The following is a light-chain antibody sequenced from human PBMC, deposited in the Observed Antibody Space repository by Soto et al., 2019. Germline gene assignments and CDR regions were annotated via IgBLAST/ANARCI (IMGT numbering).Light chain of an antibody. V-gene: IGLV2-11*01. Sequence: QSVLTQPLSVSGSPGQSVTISRTGTSSDVGGYNYVSWYQQHPGKAPQLMIYDVSKRPSGVPDHFSGSKSGNTASLTISGLQAEDEADYYCCSYAGSYTYVFGTGTKLTVL. CDR1: SSDVGGYNY. CDR3: CSYAGSYTYV. CDR2: DVS. J-gene: IGLJ1*01.